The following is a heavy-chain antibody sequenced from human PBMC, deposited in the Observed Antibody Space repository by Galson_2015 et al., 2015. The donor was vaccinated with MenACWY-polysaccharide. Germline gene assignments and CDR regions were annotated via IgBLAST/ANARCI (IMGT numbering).Heavy chain of an antibody. D-gene: IGHD2-21*01. CDR2: MNPNSGNT. CDR1: GYKFTSYD. CDR3: ARIIARKYTFADS. J-gene: IGHJ4*02. V-gene: IGHV1-8*01. Sequence: SVKVSCKASGYKFTSYDIHWVRQASGQGLEWMGWMNPNSGNTGYAQKFQGRVAMTRDSATSTAYMELRMLRYDDTAVYYCARIIARKYTFADSWGQGTLVSVS.